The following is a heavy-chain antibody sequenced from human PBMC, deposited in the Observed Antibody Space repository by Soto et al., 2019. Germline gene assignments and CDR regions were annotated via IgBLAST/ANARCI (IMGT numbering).Heavy chain of an antibody. V-gene: IGHV4-34*01. Sequence: PSETLSLTCAVYGGSFSGYYWSWIRQPPGKGLEWIGEINHSGSTNYNPSLKSRVTISVDTSKNQFSLKLSSVTAADTAVYYCARGRPPTLGVVVPAARWDRWFDPWGQGTLVNVSS. J-gene: IGHJ5*02. CDR3: ARGRPPTLGVVVPAARWDRWFDP. CDR2: INHSGST. D-gene: IGHD2-2*01. CDR1: GGSFSGYY.